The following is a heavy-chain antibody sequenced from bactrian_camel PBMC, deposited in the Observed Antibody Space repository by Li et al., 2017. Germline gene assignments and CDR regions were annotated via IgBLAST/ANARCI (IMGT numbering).Heavy chain of an antibody. CDR3: AAGWGHCDLQADFRA. CDR1: GYTYNRNC. J-gene: IGHJ6*01. D-gene: IGHD1*01. V-gene: IGHV3S53*01. Sequence: HVQLVESGGGSALAGGSVRLSCAASGYTYNRNCMAWFRQAPGKEREGVGSIAQDGRTTYADSLEGRFSISKDNAKDTLYLEMRSLKPEDSGVYFCAAGWGHCDLQADFRAWGQGTQVTVS. CDR2: IAQDGRT.